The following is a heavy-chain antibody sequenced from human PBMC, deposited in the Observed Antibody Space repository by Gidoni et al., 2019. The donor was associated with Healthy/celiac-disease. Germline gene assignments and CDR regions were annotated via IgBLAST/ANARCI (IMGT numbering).Heavy chain of an antibody. Sequence: EVPLVPSGAEVKKPGASLKISCQGYGYSFTSYWTGRVRQMPGKGLEWMGIIYPGDADTRYSPSFQGQVTISAYKSISTAYLQWSSLKASETAMYYCARLPYCSGGSCSGSMGNNWFDPWGQGTLVTVSS. J-gene: IGHJ5*02. V-gene: IGHV5-51*01. D-gene: IGHD2-15*01. CDR1: GYSFTSYW. CDR2: IYPGDADT. CDR3: ARLPYCSGGSCSGSMGNNWFDP.